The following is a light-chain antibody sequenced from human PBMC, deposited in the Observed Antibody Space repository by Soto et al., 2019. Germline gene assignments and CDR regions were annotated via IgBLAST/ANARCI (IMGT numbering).Light chain of an antibody. Sequence: HSVLNQPASVSGSPGQSITISCTGTSREVGGYNYVSWYQQHPGKAPKLMIYDVSNRPSGVSNRFSGSKSGSTASLTISGLQAEDEADYYCSSYTSSSTRCVFGTGTKVTVL. CDR3: SSYTSSSTRCV. J-gene: IGLJ1*01. CDR2: DVS. CDR1: SREVGGYNY. V-gene: IGLV2-14*01.